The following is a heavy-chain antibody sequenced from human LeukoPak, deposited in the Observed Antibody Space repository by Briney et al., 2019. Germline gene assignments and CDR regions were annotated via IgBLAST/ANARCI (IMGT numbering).Heavy chain of an antibody. Sequence: GGSLRLSCAASGFTFSVYWMIWVRQAPGKGLEWVANIKGDGSEKYYVDSVKGRFAISRDNAKNLVYLQMNSLRAEDKAVYYCARDGVPAGADYWGQGTLVTVSS. CDR1: GFTFSVYW. J-gene: IGHJ4*02. CDR2: IKGDGSEK. D-gene: IGHD2-2*01. V-gene: IGHV3-7*01. CDR3: ARDGVPAGADY.